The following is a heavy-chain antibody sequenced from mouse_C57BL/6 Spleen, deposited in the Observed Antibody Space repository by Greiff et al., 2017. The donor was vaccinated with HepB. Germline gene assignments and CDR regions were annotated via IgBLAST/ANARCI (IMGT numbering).Heavy chain of an antibody. J-gene: IGHJ1*03. Sequence: QVQLQQPGAELVKPGASVKLSCKASGYTFTSYWMQWVKQRPGQGLEWIGEIDPSDSYTNYNQKFKGKATLTVDTYSSTAYMQLIILTSEDAAVYYCAFSTWGYFDVWGTGTTVTVSS. CDR3: AFSTWGYFDV. CDR2: IDPSDSYT. D-gene: IGHD4-1*01. CDR1: GYTFTSYW. V-gene: IGHV1-50*01.